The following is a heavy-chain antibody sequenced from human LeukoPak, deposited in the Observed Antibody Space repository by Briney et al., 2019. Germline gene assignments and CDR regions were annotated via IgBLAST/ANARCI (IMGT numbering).Heavy chain of an antibody. V-gene: IGHV1-69*13. CDR1: GGSFSRNA. CDR2: IIPLLGTA. D-gene: IGHD1-7*01. Sequence: SVKVSCKASGGSFSRNAISWVRQAPGQRFEWMGGIIPLLGTANYAHKFQGRVTITADESTSTAYMQLSSVRSEDTAVYYCGRTRYSSIGVELRDHYYYYMDVWGKGTTVTVSS. J-gene: IGHJ6*03. CDR3: GRTRYSSIGVELRDHYYYYMDV.